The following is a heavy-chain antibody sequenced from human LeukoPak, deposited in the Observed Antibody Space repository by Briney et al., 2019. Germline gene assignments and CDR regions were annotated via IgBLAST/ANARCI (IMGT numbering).Heavy chain of an antibody. J-gene: IGHJ4*02. D-gene: IGHD3-10*01. V-gene: IGHV3-23*01. CDR1: GFSLSSYA. CDR2: TSSSDDGK. CDR3: AKLAYGSGSYYNGFDY. Sequence: GGSLRLSCTVSGFSLSSYAMSWVRRAPGKGLDWVSATSSSDDGKYYADSVRGRFTISRDNSKNTLYLQMNSLRAEDTAVYYCAKLAYGSGSYYNGFDYWGQGTLATVSS.